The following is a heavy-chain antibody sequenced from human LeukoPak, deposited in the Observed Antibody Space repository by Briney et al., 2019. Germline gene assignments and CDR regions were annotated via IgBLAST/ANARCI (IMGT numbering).Heavy chain of an antibody. CDR2: INPSGGST. D-gene: IGHD2-21*02. Sequence: ASVKVSCKASGYPFTTYYVHWVRQAPGQGPEWMGIINPSGGSTNYAQNFQGRVTMTRDTSTTTVYMELSTLRSEDTAVYYCARGPRGGDGLYYFDYWGQGTLVNVSS. J-gene: IGHJ4*02. CDR3: ARGPRGGDGLYYFDY. V-gene: IGHV1-46*01. CDR1: GYPFTTYY.